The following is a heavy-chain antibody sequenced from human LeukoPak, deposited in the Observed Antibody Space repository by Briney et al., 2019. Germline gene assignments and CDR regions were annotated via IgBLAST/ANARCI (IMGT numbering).Heavy chain of an antibody. D-gene: IGHD6-13*01. V-gene: IGHV3-23*01. CDR2: ITGSGGNT. CDR1: GFIFSSYS. J-gene: IGHJ6*02. Sequence: GGSLRLSCAASGFIFSSYSMSWVRQAPGKGLEWVSVITGSGGNTYYADSMKGRFTISKDNSKNTVYLQMSSLRVDDTAVYYCAKAASSSWPSYYYGMDVWGQGTTITVSS. CDR3: AKAASSSWPSYYYGMDV.